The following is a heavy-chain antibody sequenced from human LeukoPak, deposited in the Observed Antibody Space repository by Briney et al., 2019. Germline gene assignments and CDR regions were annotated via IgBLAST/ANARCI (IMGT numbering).Heavy chain of an antibody. CDR1: GGSISSYY. CDR2: IYYSGST. D-gene: IGHD3-10*01. Sequence: PSETLSLTCTVSGGSISSYYWSWIRQPPGKGLEWIRYIYYSGSTNYNPSLKSRVTISVDTSKNQFSLKLSSVTAADTAVYYCASTGLGFGELSWWFDPWGQGTLVTVSS. CDR3: ASTGLGFGELSWWFDP. J-gene: IGHJ5*02. V-gene: IGHV4-59*01.